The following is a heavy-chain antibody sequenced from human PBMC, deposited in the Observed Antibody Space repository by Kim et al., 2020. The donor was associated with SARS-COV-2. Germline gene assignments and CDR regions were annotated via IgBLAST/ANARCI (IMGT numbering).Heavy chain of an antibody. CDR1: RFNFSAFY. CDR3: VSNRNGRSDTRGHYY. V-gene: IGHV3-11*01. CDR2: LSGGSGNK. D-gene: IGHD1-1*01. Sequence: GGSLRLSCTASRFNFSAFYMVWVRQAPGQGLQWVSYLSGGSGNKYYAESVRGRFTISRDNDKRSLYLDMQSLKVEDTALYYCVSNRNGRSDTRGHYY. J-gene: IGHJ6*01.